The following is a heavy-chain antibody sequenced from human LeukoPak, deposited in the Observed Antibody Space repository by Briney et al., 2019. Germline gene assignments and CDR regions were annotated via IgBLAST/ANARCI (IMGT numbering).Heavy chain of an antibody. CDR2: INSDGSST. CDR1: GFTFSSYW. D-gene: IGHD1-26*01. CDR3: VRLSWELGDGGVT. J-gene: IGHJ5*02. V-gene: IGHV3-74*01. Sequence: GGSLRLSCAASGFTFSSYWMHWVRQAPGKGLVWISRINSDGSSTSYADSVKGRFTISRDNAKNTLYLQMNSLRAEDTAVYYCVRLSWELGDGGVTWGQGTLVTVSS.